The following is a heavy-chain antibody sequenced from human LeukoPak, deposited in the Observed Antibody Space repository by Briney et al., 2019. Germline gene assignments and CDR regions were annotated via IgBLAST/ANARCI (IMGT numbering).Heavy chain of an antibody. CDR2: ISSSSIYI. D-gene: IGHD6-13*01. V-gene: IGHV3-21*01. Sequence: PGGSLRLSCAASGFTFSSYNRNWVRQAPGKGLEWVSTISSSSIYIYYTDTVKGRFTISRDNAKNSMYLQMNSLRAEDTAVYYCARDGRWYNFDYWGQGTLVTVSS. J-gene: IGHJ4*02. CDR3: ARDGRWYNFDY. CDR1: GFTFSSYN.